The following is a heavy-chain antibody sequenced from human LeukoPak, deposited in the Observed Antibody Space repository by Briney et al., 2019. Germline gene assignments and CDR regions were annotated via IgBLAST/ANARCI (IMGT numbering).Heavy chain of an antibody. CDR1: GGSFSGYY. CDR3: ARESYYYDSSGYYYIWVDY. Sequence: KASETLSLTCAVYGGSFSGYYWSWIRQPPGKGLEWIGEINHSGSTNYNPSLKGRVTISVDTSKNQFSLKLSSVTAADTAVYYCARESYYYDSSGYYYIWVDYWGQGTLVTVSS. D-gene: IGHD3-22*01. J-gene: IGHJ4*02. CDR2: INHSGST. V-gene: IGHV4-34*01.